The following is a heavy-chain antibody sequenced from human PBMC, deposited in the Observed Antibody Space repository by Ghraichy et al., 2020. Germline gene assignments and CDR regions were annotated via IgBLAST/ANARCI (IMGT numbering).Heavy chain of an antibody. J-gene: IGHJ4*02. CDR1: GFTFSSYW. CDR3: ARPARDAAANMWYFDY. CDR2: IKQDGSVK. Sequence: GGSLRLSCVASGFTFSSYWMHWVRQAPGKGLEWVANIKQDGSVKYYVDSVKGRFTISRDNAKNSLYLQMNGLRVEDTAVYYCARPARDAAANMWYFDYWGQGTLVTVSS. V-gene: IGHV3-7*05. D-gene: IGHD6-13*01.